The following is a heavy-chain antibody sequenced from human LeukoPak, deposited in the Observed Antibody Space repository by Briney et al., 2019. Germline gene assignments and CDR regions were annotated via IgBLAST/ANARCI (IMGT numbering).Heavy chain of an antibody. Sequence: PGGSLRLSCAASGFTFSSYAMSWVRQAPGKGLEWVSLISYDGSNDYYADSVKGRFTVSRDNSKNTLYLQMNSLRAEDTAVYYCASLSVEMTTIDYWGQETLVTVSS. J-gene: IGHJ4*02. D-gene: IGHD5-24*01. CDR1: GFTFSSYA. V-gene: IGHV3-30-3*01. CDR2: ISYDGSND. CDR3: ASLSVEMTTIDY.